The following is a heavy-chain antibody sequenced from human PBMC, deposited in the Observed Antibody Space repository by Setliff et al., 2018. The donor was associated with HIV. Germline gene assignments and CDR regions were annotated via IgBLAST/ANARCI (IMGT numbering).Heavy chain of an antibody. Sequence: GSLRLSCVVSGFTFEDYGMSWVRQPPGKGLEWIGEINYSGDTTYNPSLKSRVTMSIDTSKDQFSLKLRFMTAADMGVYYCARALPTNYYGSDNWFDPWGQGTLVTVSS. J-gene: IGHJ5*02. V-gene: IGHV4-34*01. CDR1: GFTFEDYG. CDR2: INYSGDT. D-gene: IGHD3-10*01. CDR3: ARALPTNYYGSDNWFDP.